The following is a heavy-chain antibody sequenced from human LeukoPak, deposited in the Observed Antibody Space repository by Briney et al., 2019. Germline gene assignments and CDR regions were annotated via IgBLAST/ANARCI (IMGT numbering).Heavy chain of an antibody. Sequence: SETLSLTCTVPGGSISSYYWSWIRQPPGKGLEWIGYIYYSGSTNYNPSLKSRVTISVDTSKNQSFLKLSSVTAEDTAVYYGARGVTYYDILTGYYGDEDWFDPWGQGTLVTVSS. CDR2: IYYSGST. CDR3: ARGVTYYDILTGYYGDEDWFDP. J-gene: IGHJ5*02. V-gene: IGHV4-59*01. D-gene: IGHD3-9*01. CDR1: GGSISSYY.